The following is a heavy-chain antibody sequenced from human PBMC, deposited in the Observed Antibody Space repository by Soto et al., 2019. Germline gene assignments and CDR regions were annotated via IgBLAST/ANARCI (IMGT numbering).Heavy chain of an antibody. CDR3: ARSIVVVTSLDY. J-gene: IGHJ4*02. V-gene: IGHV1-3*05. CDR1: GYTFTSYA. CDR2: INAGNGNT. D-gene: IGHD2-21*02. Sequence: QVQLVQSGAEEKKPGASVKVSCKASGYTFTSYAMHWARQAPGQRLEGMGWINAGNGNTKYSQKFQGRVTITRDTSASTAYMELSSLRSEDTAVYYCARSIVVVTSLDYWGQGTLVTVSS.